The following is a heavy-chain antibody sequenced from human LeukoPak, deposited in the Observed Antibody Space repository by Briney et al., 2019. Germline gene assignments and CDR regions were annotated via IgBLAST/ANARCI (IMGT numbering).Heavy chain of an antibody. CDR1: GFTFSSYW. CDR3: VKGTKLAVAGTMDS. D-gene: IGHD6-19*01. Sequence: PGGSLRLSCAASGFTFSSYWMHWVRQAPGKGLVWVSRINSDGSSTSYADSVKGRFTISRDNAKNSLCLQMNSLRAEDMALYYCVKGTKLAVAGTMDSWGQGTLVTVSS. V-gene: IGHV3-74*01. CDR2: INSDGSST. J-gene: IGHJ4*02.